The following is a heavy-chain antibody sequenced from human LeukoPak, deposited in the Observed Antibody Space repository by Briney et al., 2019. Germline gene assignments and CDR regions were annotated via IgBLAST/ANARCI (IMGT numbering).Heavy chain of an antibody. V-gene: IGHV3-23*01. J-gene: IGHJ5*02. D-gene: IGHD2-2*01. Sequence: GGSLRLSCAASGFTFSSYAMSWVRQAPGKGLEWVSSISGSGDSTYYADSVKSRFTISRDKTKNTLYLQMNSLRAEDTAVYYCAKDSVVIPAGWFDPWGQGTLVTVSS. CDR2: ISGSGDST. CDR3: AKDSVVIPAGWFDP. CDR1: GFTFSSYA.